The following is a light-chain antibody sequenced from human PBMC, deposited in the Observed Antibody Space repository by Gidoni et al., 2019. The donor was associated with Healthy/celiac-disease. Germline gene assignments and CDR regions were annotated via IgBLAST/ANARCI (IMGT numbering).Light chain of an antibody. CDR1: KLGDKY. J-gene: IGLJ2*01. Sequence: SYELTQPPAVSVSTGQPASITCAGDKLGDKYACWYQQKPGQSPVLVIYQDSQRPSGIPLPFSGSNSGNTATLTISWTQALDEADYYCPAWYSSSVVFGVGTKLPAL. V-gene: IGLV3-1*01. CDR2: QDS. CDR3: PAWYSSSVV.